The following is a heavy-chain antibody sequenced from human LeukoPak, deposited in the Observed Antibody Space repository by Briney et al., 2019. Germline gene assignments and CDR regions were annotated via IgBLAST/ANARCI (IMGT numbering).Heavy chain of an antibody. Sequence: SETLSLTCTVSGGSISSGGYYWSWIRQPPGKGLEWIGYIYHSGSTYYNPSLKSRVTISVDRSKNQFSLKLSSVTAADTAVYYCARAVIRGVIKGLGYYYGMDVWGQGTTVTVSS. CDR2: IYHSGST. CDR3: ARAVIRGVIKGLGYYYGMDV. D-gene: IGHD3-10*01. V-gene: IGHV4-30-2*01. J-gene: IGHJ6*02. CDR1: GGSISSGGYY.